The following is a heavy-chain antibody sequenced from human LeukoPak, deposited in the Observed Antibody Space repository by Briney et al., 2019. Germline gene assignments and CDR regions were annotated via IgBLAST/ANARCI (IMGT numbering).Heavy chain of an antibody. Sequence: SVKASCKASGGTFSSYAISWVRQAPGQGLEWMGGIIPIFGTANYAQKFQGRVTITTDESTSTAYMELSSLRSEDTAVYYCARAPYDFWFYYFDYWGQGTLVTVSS. J-gene: IGHJ4*02. CDR1: GGTFSSYA. V-gene: IGHV1-69*05. D-gene: IGHD3-3*01. CDR3: ARAPYDFWFYYFDY. CDR2: IIPIFGTA.